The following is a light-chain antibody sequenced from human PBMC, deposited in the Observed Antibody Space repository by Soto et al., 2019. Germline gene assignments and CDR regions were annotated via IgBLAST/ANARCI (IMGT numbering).Light chain of an antibody. Sequence: QSVLTQPASVSGSPGQSITISCSGTTNDVGGYNYVSWYQQHPGKAPKLLIYGVTDRPSGVSSRFSGSKSGNAASLTISGLQAEDEGDYYCSSFTGTTTLDVFGTGTKVTVL. CDR3: SSFTGTTTLDV. CDR1: TNDVGGYNY. CDR2: GVT. J-gene: IGLJ1*01. V-gene: IGLV2-14*03.